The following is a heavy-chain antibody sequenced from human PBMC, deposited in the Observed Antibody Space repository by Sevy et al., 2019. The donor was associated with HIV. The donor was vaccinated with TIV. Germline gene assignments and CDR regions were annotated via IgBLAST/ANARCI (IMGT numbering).Heavy chain of an antibody. Sequence: GGSLRLSCAASGFTFSSYAMHWVRQAPGKGLEWVAVISYDGSKKYYADSVKGRFTISRDNSKNTLYLQMNSLRAEDTAVDYCGREELGGNYDYWGQGTLVTVSS. CDR2: ISYDGSKK. CDR1: GFTFSSYA. V-gene: IGHV3-30-3*01. J-gene: IGHJ4*02. CDR3: GREELGGNYDY. D-gene: IGHD2-15*01.